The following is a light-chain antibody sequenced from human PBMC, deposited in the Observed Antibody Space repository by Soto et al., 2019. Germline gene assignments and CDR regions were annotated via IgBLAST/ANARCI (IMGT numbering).Light chain of an antibody. CDR1: QSIRDY. CDR2: AAS. Sequence: DIQMTQSPSSLSASVGDRVTITCRARQSIRDYLSWYQQISGKAPKILIYAASTWRSGVSSRFSGSGSATDCSLTISSLQPEDFATDYCQQSSSNPWTFVQETNVDIK. V-gene: IGKV1-39*01. CDR3: QQSSSNPWT. J-gene: IGKJ1*01.